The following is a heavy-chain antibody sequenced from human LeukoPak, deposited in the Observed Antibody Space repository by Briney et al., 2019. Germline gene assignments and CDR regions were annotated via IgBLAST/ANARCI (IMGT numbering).Heavy chain of an antibody. V-gene: IGHV4-4*02. D-gene: IGHD6-13*01. CDR2: IYHSGST. Sequence: SGTLSLTCAVSGGSISSSNWWSWVRQPPGKGLEWIGEIYHSGSTNYNPSLKSRVTISVDKSKNQFSLKLSSVTAADTAVYYCASPPNSSSWTRDAFDIWGQGTMVTVSS. CDR1: GGSISSSNW. CDR3: ASPPNSSSWTRDAFDI. J-gene: IGHJ3*02.